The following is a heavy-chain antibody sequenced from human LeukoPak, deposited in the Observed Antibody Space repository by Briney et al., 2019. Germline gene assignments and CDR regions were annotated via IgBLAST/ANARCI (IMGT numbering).Heavy chain of an antibody. Sequence: GGSLRLSCAASGFTFSSYAMSWVRQAPGEGLEWVSAISGSGGSTYYADSVKGRFTISRDNSKNTLYLQMNSLRAEDTAVYYCAKAWGITMVRGVNYGMDVWGKGTTVTVSS. CDR2: ISGSGGST. V-gene: IGHV3-23*01. J-gene: IGHJ6*04. D-gene: IGHD3-10*01. CDR1: GFTFSSYA. CDR3: AKAWGITMVRGVNYGMDV.